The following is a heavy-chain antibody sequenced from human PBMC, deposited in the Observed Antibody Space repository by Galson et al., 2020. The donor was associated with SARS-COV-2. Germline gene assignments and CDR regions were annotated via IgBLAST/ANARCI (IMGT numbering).Heavy chain of an antibody. CDR2: TNSDGSDT. V-gene: IGHV3-74*01. CDR3: VRDDGLRTLDF. J-gene: IGHJ4*02. CDR1: GFTFSSYW. D-gene: IGHD2-2*01. Sequence: GESLKISCAASGFTFSSYWMHWVRQVPGKGLVWISRTNSDGSDTYYAESVKGRFTVSRDHASQTMTLQMSNLRVEDTAVYYCVRDDGLRTLDFWGQGTLVTVSS.